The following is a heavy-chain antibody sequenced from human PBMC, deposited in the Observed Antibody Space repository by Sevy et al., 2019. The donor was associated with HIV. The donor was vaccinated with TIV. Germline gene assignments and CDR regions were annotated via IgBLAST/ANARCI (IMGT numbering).Heavy chain of an antibody. CDR3: ARGVGLDC. CDR2: IRPDGSDK. Sequence: GSLRPSCAASGFTFSPYWMTWVRQAPGKGLEWVANIRPDGSDKYYVDSVKGRFTISRDNAKNSLYLQMNSLRADDTAMYYCARGVGLDCWGQGALVTVSS. V-gene: IGHV3-7*01. D-gene: IGHD1-26*01. J-gene: IGHJ4*02. CDR1: GFTFSPYW.